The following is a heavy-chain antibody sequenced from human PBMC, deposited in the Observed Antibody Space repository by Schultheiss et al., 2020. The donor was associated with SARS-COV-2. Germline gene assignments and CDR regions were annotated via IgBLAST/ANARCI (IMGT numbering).Heavy chain of an antibody. Sequence: GGSLRLSCAASGFTFSSYAMSWVRQAPGKGLEWVSAISGSGGSTYYADSVKGRFTISRDNSKNTLYLQMNSLRAEDTAVYYCAKVLGYYDSSGYYRGYFDYWGQGTLVTVSS. J-gene: IGHJ4*02. D-gene: IGHD3-22*01. CDR3: AKVLGYYDSSGYYRGYFDY. V-gene: IGHV3-23*01. CDR1: GFTFSSYA. CDR2: ISGSGGST.